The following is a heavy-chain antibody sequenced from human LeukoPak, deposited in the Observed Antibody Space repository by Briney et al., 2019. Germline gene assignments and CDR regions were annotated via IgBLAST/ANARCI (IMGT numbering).Heavy chain of an antibody. D-gene: IGHD4-23*01. CDR2: MNPNSGNT. J-gene: IGHJ4*02. CDR1: GYTFTSYD. CDR3: ASSGYGGNPFDY. V-gene: IGHV1-8*01. Sequence: GASVQVSCKASGYTFTSYDINWVRQATGQGLEWMGWMNPNSGNTGYAQKLQGRDTMTRNTSISTAYMELSSLRSEDTAVYYCASSGYGGNPFDYWGQGTLVTVSS.